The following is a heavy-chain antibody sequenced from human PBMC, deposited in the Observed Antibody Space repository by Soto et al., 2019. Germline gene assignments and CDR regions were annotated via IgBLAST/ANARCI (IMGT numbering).Heavy chain of an antibody. CDR1: GYSFTSYW. D-gene: IGHD3-22*01. Sequence: TGESLKISCKGSGYSFTSYWIGRVRQMPGKGLEWMGIIYPGDSDTRYSPSFQGQVTISADKSISTAYLQWSSLKASDTAMYYCARLGYYYDSSGSYSGYFDYWGQGTLVTVSS. V-gene: IGHV5-51*01. CDR2: IYPGDSDT. CDR3: ARLGYYYDSSGSYSGYFDY. J-gene: IGHJ4*02.